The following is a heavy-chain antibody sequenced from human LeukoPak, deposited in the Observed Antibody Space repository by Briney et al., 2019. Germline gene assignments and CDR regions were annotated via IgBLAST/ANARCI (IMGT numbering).Heavy chain of an antibody. Sequence: SETLSLTCTVAGRSISSYYWSWLRQPPGKGLEWIGYIYYSVSTNYNPSLKSRVTISVDTSKNQFSLKLSSVTAADTAVYYCAARRLYYFDYWGQGTLVTVSS. CDR2: IYYSVST. J-gene: IGHJ4*02. CDR1: GRSISSYY. V-gene: IGHV4-59*03. D-gene: IGHD2/OR15-2a*01. CDR3: AARRLYYFDY.